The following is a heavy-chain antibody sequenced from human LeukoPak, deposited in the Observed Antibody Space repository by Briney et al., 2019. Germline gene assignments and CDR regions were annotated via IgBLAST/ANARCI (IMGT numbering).Heavy chain of an antibody. D-gene: IGHD5-18*01. V-gene: IGHV3-23*01. J-gene: IGHJ4*02. Sequence: GGSLRLSCAASGFTVSSNHMNWVRQAPGKGLEWVSTISGSGDSTYYADSVKGRFTISRDNSKNTLYLQMNSLRAEDTAVYYCARDRGYSCGYWGQGTLVTVSS. CDR3: ARDRGYSCGY. CDR1: GFTVSSNH. CDR2: ISGSGDST.